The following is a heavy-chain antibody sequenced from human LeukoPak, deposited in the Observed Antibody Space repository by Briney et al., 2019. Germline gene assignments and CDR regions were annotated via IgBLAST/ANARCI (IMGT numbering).Heavy chain of an antibody. V-gene: IGHV4-59*08. J-gene: IGHJ4*02. CDR3: ATGNDFWSGYDY. D-gene: IGHD3-3*01. CDR2: IYYSGST. CDR1: GGSISSYY. Sequence: SSETLSLTCTVSGGSISSYYWSWIRQPPGKGLEWIGYIYYSGSTNYNPSLKSRVTISVDTSKNQFSLKLSSVTAADTAVYYCATGNDFWSGYDYWGQGTLVTVSS.